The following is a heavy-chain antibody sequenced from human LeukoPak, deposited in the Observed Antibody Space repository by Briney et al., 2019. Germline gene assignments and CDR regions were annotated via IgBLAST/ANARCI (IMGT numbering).Heavy chain of an antibody. V-gene: IGHV4-39*01. J-gene: IGHJ5*02. CDR3: ARRRREISTITEDNWLDP. D-gene: IGHD5-24*01. CDR2: IYSSGSS. CDR1: GGSISSSSYH. Sequence: SETLSLTCTVSGGSISSSSYHWGWIRQPPGKGLEWIGTIYSSGSSYYNPSLKSRLTISVDTSRNQFSLELSSVTAADTAVYYCARRRREISTITEDNWLDPWGHGTLVTVSS.